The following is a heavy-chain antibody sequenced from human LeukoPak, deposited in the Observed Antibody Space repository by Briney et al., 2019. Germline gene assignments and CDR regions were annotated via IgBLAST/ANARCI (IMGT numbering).Heavy chain of an antibody. CDR1: GYTFTSYG. V-gene: IGHV1-24*01. D-gene: IGHD3-16*01. CDR2: FDPEDGET. J-gene: IGHJ4*02. CDR3: ATGDPLGGHYFDY. Sequence: ASVKVSCKASGYTFTSYGISWVRQAPGKGLEWMGGFDPEDGETIYAQKFQGRVTMTEDTSTDTAYMELSSLRSEDTAVYYCATGDPLGGHYFDYWGQGTLVTVSS.